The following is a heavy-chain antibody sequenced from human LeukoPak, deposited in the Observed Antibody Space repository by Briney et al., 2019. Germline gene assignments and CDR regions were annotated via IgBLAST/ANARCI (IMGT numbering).Heavy chain of an antibody. J-gene: IGHJ4*02. D-gene: IGHD1-26*01. CDR2: ISGSSSYI. CDR3: ARDLLGWELHYFDY. V-gene: IGHV3-21*01. Sequence: GGSLRLSCAASGFTFSNHGMNWVRQAPGKGLEWVSSISGSSSYIYYADSVKGRFSISRDNAKNSLYLQMNSLRAEDTAVYYCARDLLGWELHYFDYWGQGTLVTVSS. CDR1: GFTFSNHG.